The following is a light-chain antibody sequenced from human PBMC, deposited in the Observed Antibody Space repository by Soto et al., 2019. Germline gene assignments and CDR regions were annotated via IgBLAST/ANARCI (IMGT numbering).Light chain of an antibody. CDR3: QQYNSFAWT. J-gene: IGKJ1*01. CDR2: GAS. V-gene: IGKV3-20*01. CDR1: QSVSNNY. Sequence: EIVLTQSPGTLSLSPGERATLSCRASQSVSNNYLAWYQQKPGQAPRLLIYGASNRATGIPDRFSGSGSGTDFTLTISRLEPEDFGTYYCQQYNSFAWTFGQGTKVDIK.